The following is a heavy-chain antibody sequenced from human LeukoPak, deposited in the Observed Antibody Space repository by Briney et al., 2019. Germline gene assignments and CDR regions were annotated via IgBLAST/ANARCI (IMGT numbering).Heavy chain of an antibody. CDR1: GFTFSDYY. CDR2: ISSSSSYT. D-gene: IGHD1-26*01. J-gene: IGHJ5*02. Sequence: PGGSLRLSCAASGFTFSDYYMSWIRQAPGKGLEWVSYISSSSSYTNYADSEKGRFTISRDNAKNSLYLQMNSLRAEDTAVYYCARTAAGRGWDDWFDPWGQGTLVTVSS. V-gene: IGHV3-11*06. CDR3: ARTAAGRGWDDWFDP.